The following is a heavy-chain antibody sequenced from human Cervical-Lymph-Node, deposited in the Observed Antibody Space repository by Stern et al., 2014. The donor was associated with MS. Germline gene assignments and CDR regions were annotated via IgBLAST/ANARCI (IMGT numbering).Heavy chain of an antibody. CDR3: ARVPLGYYDSSGSLFDY. CDR2: IIPIFGTA. CDR1: GGTFSSYA. Sequence: QLVQSGAEVKKPGSSVKVSCKASGGTFSSYAISWVRQAPGQGLEWMGGIIPIFGTANYAQKFQGRVTITADESTSTAYMELSSLRSEDTAVYYCARVPLGYYDSSGSLFDYWGQGTLVTVSS. J-gene: IGHJ4*02. V-gene: IGHV1-69*01. D-gene: IGHD3-22*01.